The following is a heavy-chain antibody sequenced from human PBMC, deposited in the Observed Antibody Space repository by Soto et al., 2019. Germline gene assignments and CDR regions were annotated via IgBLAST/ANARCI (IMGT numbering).Heavy chain of an antibody. Sequence: EVQLVESGGGLIQPGGSLRLSCAASGFTVSSNYMSWVRQAPGKGLEWVSVIYRGGSAYYADSVKGRFTISRDNSKNTLYLQMNNQRAEDTPVYYCARQFVRQQLANYYYYGMDVWGEGTTVTVSS. CDR3: ARQFVRQQLANYYYYGMDV. CDR1: GFTVSSNY. V-gene: IGHV3-53*01. D-gene: IGHD6-13*01. J-gene: IGHJ6*04. CDR2: IYRGGSA.